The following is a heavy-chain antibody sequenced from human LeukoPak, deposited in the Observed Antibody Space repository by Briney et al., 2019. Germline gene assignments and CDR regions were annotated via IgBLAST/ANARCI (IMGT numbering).Heavy chain of an antibody. CDR3: ARDPYNGYYGDDYYYYMDV. J-gene: IGHJ6*03. V-gene: IGHV4-59*01. D-gene: IGHD4-17*01. CDR1: GGSFSGYY. CDR2: IYYSGNT. Sequence: SETLSLTCAVYGGSFSGYYWSWIRQPPGKGLEWIGHIYYSGNTIYNPSLKSRVTISVDTSKNQFSLKLSSVTAADTAVYYCARDPYNGYYGDDYYYYMDVWGKGTTVTISS.